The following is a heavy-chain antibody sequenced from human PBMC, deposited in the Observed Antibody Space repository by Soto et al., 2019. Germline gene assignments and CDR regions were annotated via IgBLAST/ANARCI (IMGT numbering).Heavy chain of an antibody. J-gene: IGHJ4*02. CDR1: EDNFNNYW. CDR2: IYPRDSET. D-gene: IGHD5-12*01. CDR3: AIHGHGFNRNHLDS. V-gene: IGHV5-51*01. Sequence: GESLKISCQGSEDNFNNYWVAWVRQMPGRGLEWMGIIYPRDSETRYSPSFEGQVTFSADRSMKTAFLQWTGLRASDTATYYCAIHGHGFNRNHLDSWGQGTLVTVS.